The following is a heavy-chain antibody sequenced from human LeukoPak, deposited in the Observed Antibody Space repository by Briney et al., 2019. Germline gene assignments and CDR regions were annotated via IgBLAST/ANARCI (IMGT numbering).Heavy chain of an antibody. V-gene: IGHV3-7*03. J-gene: IGHJ3*02. CDR1: GFTFSSYW. CDR2: IKQDGSEK. Sequence: GGSLRLSCAASGFTFSSYWMSWVRQAPGKGLEWVANIKQDGSEKYYVDSVKGRFTISRDNAKNSLYLQMNSLRAEDTAVYYCARGPHTMNDAFDIWGQGTMVTVSS. D-gene: IGHD3-22*01. CDR3: ARGPHTMNDAFDI.